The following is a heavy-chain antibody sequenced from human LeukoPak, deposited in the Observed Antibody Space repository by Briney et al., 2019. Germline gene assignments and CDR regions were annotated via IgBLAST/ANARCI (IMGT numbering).Heavy chain of an antibody. V-gene: IGHV4-30-4*08. Sequence: SETLSLTCTVSGGSISSGGYYWSWIRQHPGKGLEWIGYIYYSGSTYYNPSLKSRVTISVDTSKNQFSLKLSSVTAADTAVYYCARDYGDYVPYYCYGMDVWGQGTTVTVSS. D-gene: IGHD4-17*01. CDR2: IYYSGST. CDR3: ARDYGDYVPYYCYGMDV. CDR1: GGSISSGGYY. J-gene: IGHJ6*02.